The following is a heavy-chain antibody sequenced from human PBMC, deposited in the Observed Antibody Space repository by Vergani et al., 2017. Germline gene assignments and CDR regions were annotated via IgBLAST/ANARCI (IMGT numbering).Heavy chain of an antibody. CDR1: GYTFTSYA. Sequence: QVQLVQSGAEVKKPGASVKVSCKASGYTFTSYAMHWVRQAPGQRLEWMGWINAGNGNTKYSQKFQGRVTITRDTSASTAYMELSSLRSEATAVYYCARIAVAGTWWFDPWGQGTLVTVSS. J-gene: IGHJ5*02. D-gene: IGHD6-19*01. CDR3: ARIAVAGTWWFDP. CDR2: INAGNGNT. V-gene: IGHV1-3*01.